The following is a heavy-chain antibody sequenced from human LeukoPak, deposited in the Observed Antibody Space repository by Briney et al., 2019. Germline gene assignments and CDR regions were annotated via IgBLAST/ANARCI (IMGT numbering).Heavy chain of an antibody. Sequence: SETLSLTCAVYGGPFSGYYWSWVRQPPGKGLEWIGEINHSGSTIYNPSLKSRVTISVDTSKNQFSLKLSSVTAAHTAVYYCARRSPVAAAGSRGAFDIWGQGTMVTVSS. CDR3: ARRSPVAAAGSRGAFDI. CDR1: GGPFSGYY. J-gene: IGHJ3*02. CDR2: INHSGST. D-gene: IGHD6-13*01. V-gene: IGHV4-34*01.